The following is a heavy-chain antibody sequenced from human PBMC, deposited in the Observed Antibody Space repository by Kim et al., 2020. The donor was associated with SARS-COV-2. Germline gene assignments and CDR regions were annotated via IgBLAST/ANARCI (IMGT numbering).Heavy chain of an antibody. D-gene: IGHD4-17*01. V-gene: IGHV3-30-3*01. Sequence: GGSLRLSCAASGFTFSSYAMHWVRQASGKGLEWVAVISYDGSNKYYADSVKGRFTISRDNSKNTLYLQMNSLRAEDTAVYYCARKSDTYGDYEAGAFDIWGQGTMVTVSS. CDR2: ISYDGSNK. CDR1: GFTFSSYA. CDR3: ARKSDTYGDYEAGAFDI. J-gene: IGHJ3*02.